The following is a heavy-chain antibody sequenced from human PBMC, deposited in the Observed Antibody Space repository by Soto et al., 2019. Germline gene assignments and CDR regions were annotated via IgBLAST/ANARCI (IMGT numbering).Heavy chain of an antibody. CDR2: IYYSGST. Sequence: SETLSLTCTVSGGSISSSSYYWGWIRQPPGKGLEWIGSIYYSGSTYYNPSLKSRVTISVDTSKNQFSLKLSSVTAADTAVYYCARHAYYYDSSGYPYFQHWGQGTLVTVS. CDR3: ARHAYYYDSSGYPYFQH. CDR1: GGSISSSSYY. V-gene: IGHV4-39*01. J-gene: IGHJ1*01. D-gene: IGHD3-22*01.